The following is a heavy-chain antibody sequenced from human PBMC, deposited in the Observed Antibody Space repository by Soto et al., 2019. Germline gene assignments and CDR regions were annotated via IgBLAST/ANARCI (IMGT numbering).Heavy chain of an antibody. J-gene: IGHJ6*03. Sequence: VASVKVSCKASGYTFTSYDINWVRQATGQGLEWMGWMNPNSGNTGYAQKFQGRVTMTRNTSISTAYMELSSLRSEDTAVYYCARGDSSSSGVWYYYYYMDVWGKGTTVTVSS. V-gene: IGHV1-8*01. CDR3: ARGDSSSSGVWYYYYYMDV. CDR2: MNPNSGNT. CDR1: GYTFTSYD. D-gene: IGHD6-6*01.